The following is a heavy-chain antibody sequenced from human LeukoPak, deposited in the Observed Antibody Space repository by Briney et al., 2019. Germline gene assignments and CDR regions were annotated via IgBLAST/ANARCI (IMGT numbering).Heavy chain of an antibody. CDR3: ARVAHKYSSSLLDY. Sequence: SETLSLTCTVSGGSISSSSYYWGWIRQPPGKGLEWIGSIYYSGSTYYNPSLKSRVTISVDTSKNQFSLKLSSVTAADTAVYYCARVAHKYSSSLLDYWGQGTLVTVSS. CDR2: IYYSGST. J-gene: IGHJ4*02. CDR1: GGSISSSSYY. V-gene: IGHV4-39*07. D-gene: IGHD6-6*01.